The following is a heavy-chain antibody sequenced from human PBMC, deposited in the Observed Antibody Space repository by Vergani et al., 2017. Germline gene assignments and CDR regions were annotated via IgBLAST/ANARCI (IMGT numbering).Heavy chain of an antibody. CDR1: GFTFSSYA. V-gene: IGHV3-30-3*01. CDR3: ARDWGPWDIVVVGNY. Sequence: QVQLVESGGGVVQPGRSLRLSCAASGFTFSSYAMHWVRQAPGKGLGLVAIISYDGSNKYYADSVKGRVTSSRDNSKNTLYLQMNSLRAEDTAVYYCARDWGPWDIVVVGNYWGQGTLVTVSS. J-gene: IGHJ4*02. CDR2: ISYDGSNK. D-gene: IGHD2-2*01.